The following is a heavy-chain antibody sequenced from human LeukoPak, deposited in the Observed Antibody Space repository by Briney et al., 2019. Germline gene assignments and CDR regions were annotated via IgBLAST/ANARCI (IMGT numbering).Heavy chain of an antibody. J-gene: IGHJ4*02. V-gene: IGHV3-48*02. CDR2: ISSSSSTV. CDR3: ARDRQQGIPYQPMEY. Sequence: PGGSLRLSCAASVFTFSSYAMNWVRQAPGKGLEWISYISSSSSTVYYEDSVKGRFTISRDNARNSLYLQMNSLRDEDTAVYYCARDRQQGIPYQPMEYWGQGTLVTVSS. D-gene: IGHD7-27*01. CDR1: VFTFSSYA.